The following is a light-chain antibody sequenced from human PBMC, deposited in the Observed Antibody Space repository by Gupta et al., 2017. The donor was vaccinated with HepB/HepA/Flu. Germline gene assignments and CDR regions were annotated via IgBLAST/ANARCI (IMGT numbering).Light chain of an antibody. V-gene: IGKV4-1*01. CDR3: QQEDSSPLT. Sequence: DIVMTQFPDSLAVSLGERATINFKSTQSGLDSSNNKNYLAWYQQKPGQPPKLLIYWASTRQSGVPDRFRGRGSGTXFTLTIXSRQAEDVAVYYCQQEDSSPLTFGXGTKVEMK. J-gene: IGKJ4*01. CDR1: QSGLDSSNNKNY. CDR2: WAS.